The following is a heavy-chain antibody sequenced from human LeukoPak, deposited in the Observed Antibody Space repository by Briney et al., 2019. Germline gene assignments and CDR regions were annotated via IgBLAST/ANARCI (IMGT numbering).Heavy chain of an antibody. CDR1: GGSFSGYY. CDR3: ARGTYWRGLMVYAPSAIKWFDP. J-gene: IGHJ5*02. Sequence: PSETLPLTCAVYGGSFSGYYWSWIRQPPGKGLEWIGGINHSGSTNYNPSLKSRVTTSLDTSKNQFSLKLSSVTAADTAVYYCARGTYWRGLMVYAPSAIKWFDPWGQGTLVTVSS. CDR2: INHSGST. V-gene: IGHV4-34*01. D-gene: IGHD2-8*01.